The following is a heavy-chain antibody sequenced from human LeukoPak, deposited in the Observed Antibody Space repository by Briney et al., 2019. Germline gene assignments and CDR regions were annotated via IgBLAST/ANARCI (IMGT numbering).Heavy chain of an antibody. V-gene: IGHV4-61*02. J-gene: IGHJ4*02. D-gene: IGHD3-22*01. CDR3: ARDSSGYYFLDY. CDR1: GGSVSSGSYY. Sequence: SETLSLTCTVSGGSVSSGSYYWSWIRQPAGKGLEWIGRVYTSGSTNYNPSLKSRVTMSVDTSKNQFSLKLSSVTAADTAVYYCARDSSGYYFLDYWGQGTLVTVSS. CDR2: VYTSGST.